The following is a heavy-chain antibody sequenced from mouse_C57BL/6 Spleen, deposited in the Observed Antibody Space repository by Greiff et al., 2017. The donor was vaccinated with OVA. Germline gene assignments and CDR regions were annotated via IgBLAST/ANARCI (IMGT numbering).Heavy chain of an antibody. CDR1: GYSFTDYN. CDR2: INPTYGTT. D-gene: IGHD3-3*01. V-gene: IGHV1-39*01. Sequence: VQLQQSGPALVKPGASVKISCKASGYSFTDYNMNWVKQSNGKSLEWIGVINPTYGTTSYNQKFKGKATLTVDQSSSTAYMQLNSLTSEDSAVYYSARGDLRDPHFDYWGQGTTLTVSS. J-gene: IGHJ2*01. CDR3: ARGDLRDPHFDY.